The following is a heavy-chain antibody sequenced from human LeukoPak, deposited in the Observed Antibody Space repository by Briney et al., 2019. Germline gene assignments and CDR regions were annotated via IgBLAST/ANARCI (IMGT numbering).Heavy chain of an antibody. Sequence: SVKVSCKPSGGTFSSYAISWVRQAPGQGLEWMGGIIPIFGTANYAQKFQGRVTITTDESTSTAYMELSSLRSEDTAVYYCATTRAIFGVVGKFDYWGQGTLVTVSS. V-gene: IGHV1-69*05. D-gene: IGHD3-3*01. J-gene: IGHJ4*02. CDR1: GGTFSSYA. CDR3: ATTRAIFGVVGKFDY. CDR2: IIPIFGTA.